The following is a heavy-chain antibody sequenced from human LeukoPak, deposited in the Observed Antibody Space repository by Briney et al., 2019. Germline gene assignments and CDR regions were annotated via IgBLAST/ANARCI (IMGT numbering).Heavy chain of an antibody. CDR1: GYTFTVYY. Sequence: GASVTVSFTASGYTFTVYYMHWVRQAPGQGLEWMGWINPNSGGTNYAQNFQGRVTMTRDTSISTAYMQLSRLRSDDTAVYYCAVLENTGRYYYYYYMDVWGKGTTVTVSS. CDR2: INPNSGGT. V-gene: IGHV1-2*02. CDR3: AVLENTGRYYYYYYMDV. D-gene: IGHD2-8*02. J-gene: IGHJ6*03.